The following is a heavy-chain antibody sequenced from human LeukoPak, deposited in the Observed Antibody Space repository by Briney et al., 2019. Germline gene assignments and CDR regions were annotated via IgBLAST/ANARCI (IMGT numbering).Heavy chain of an antibody. CDR1: GGSISSGDYY. J-gene: IGHJ4*02. CDR3: ASYYDSSGYLDY. V-gene: IGHV4-30-4*01. D-gene: IGHD3-22*01. CDR2: IYYSGST. Sequence: PSQTLSLTCTVSGGSISSGDYYWSWIRQPPGKGLEWIGYIYYSGSTYYNPSLKSRVTISVDTSKNQFSLKLSSVTAADTAVYYCASYYDSSGYLDYWGQGTLVTVSS.